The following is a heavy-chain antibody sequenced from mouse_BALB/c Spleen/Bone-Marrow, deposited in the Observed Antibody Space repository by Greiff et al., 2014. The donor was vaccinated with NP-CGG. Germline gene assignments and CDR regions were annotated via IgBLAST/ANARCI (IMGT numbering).Heavy chain of an antibody. V-gene: IGHV5-12-1*01. CDR2: ISSGGSNT. CDR1: GFAFSGYD. Sequence: VQLQQSGGGLVKPGGSLKLSCAASGFAFSGYDMSWVRQTPEKRLEWVGYISSGGSNTYYPDTVKGRFTIARDNAKNTLYLQMNSLKSEDTAMYYCARQRGYAYGMDYWGQGTSVTVSS. CDR3: ARQRGYAYGMDY. J-gene: IGHJ4*01. D-gene: IGHD2-2*01.